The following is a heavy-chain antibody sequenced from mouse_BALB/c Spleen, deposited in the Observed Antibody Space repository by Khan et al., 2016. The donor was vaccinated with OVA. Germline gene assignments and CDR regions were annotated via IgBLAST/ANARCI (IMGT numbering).Heavy chain of an antibody. CDR2: ISNGGGST. V-gene: IGHV5-12*02. Sequence: EVQLQESGGGLVQPGGSLKLSCATSGFTFSDYYMYWVRQTPEKRLEWVAYISNGGGSTYYPDTVKGRFTISRDNAKNTLYLQMSRLKSEDTAMYYCARQLNGAMDYWGQGTSVTVSS. J-gene: IGHJ4*01. D-gene: IGHD1-3*01. CDR3: ARQLNGAMDY. CDR1: GFTFSDYY.